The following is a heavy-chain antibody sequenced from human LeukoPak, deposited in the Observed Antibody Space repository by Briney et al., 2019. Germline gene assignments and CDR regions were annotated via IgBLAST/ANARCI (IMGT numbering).Heavy chain of an antibody. CDR2: IYYSGST. J-gene: IGHJ3*02. CDR3: ARGPFDTMNDAFDI. CDR1: GDSVSSGTYY. Sequence: SETLSLTCTVSGDSVSSGTYYWSWIRQPPGKGLEWIGYIYYSGSTNYNPSLKSRVTISVDTSKNQFSLKLSSVTAADTAVYYCARGPFDTMNDAFDIWGQGTMVTVSS. D-gene: IGHD3-22*01. V-gene: IGHV4-61*01.